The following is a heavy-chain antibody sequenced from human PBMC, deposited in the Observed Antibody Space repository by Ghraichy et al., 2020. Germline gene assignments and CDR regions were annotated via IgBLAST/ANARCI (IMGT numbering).Heavy chain of an antibody. CDR1: GFTFSRYW. Sequence: GGSLRLSCAATGFTFSRYWMSWVRQAPGKGLEWVGNIKPDGSEKYYEDSVKGRFTISRDNAKNSLYLQMNSLRAEDTAVYYCARGDYYDSSGYYHEAFDIWGQGTMVTVYS. D-gene: IGHD3-22*01. CDR2: IKPDGSEK. V-gene: IGHV3-7*03. CDR3: ARGDYYDSSGYYHEAFDI. J-gene: IGHJ3*02.